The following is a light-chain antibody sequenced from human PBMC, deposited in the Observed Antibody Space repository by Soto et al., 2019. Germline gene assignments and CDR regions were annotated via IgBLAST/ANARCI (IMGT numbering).Light chain of an antibody. J-gene: IGKJ1*01. CDR1: QSVDCAF. Sequence: EIVLTQSPGSLSLSLGERATLSCRASQSVDCAFFAWYQQKPGQPPRLLMYGASRRATGIPDRFRGSGSGTDFTLTISRLESEDFSVYYCQQYASSRTFGQGTKVEI. V-gene: IGKV3-20*01. CDR2: GAS. CDR3: QQYASSRT.